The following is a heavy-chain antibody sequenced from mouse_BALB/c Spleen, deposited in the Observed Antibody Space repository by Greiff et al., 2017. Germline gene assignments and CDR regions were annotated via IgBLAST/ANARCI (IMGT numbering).Heavy chain of an antibody. D-gene: IGHD1-1*02. J-gene: IGHJ2*01. V-gene: IGHV2-2*02. CDR2: IWSGGST. CDR3: ARGRWGNYFDY. CDR1: GFSLTSYG. Sequence: QVQLQQSGPGLVQPSQSLSITCTVSGFSLTSYGVHWVRQSPGKGLEWLGVIWSGGSTDYNAAFISRLSISKDNSKSQVFFKMNSLQANDTAIYYCARGRWGNYFDYWGQGTTLTVSS.